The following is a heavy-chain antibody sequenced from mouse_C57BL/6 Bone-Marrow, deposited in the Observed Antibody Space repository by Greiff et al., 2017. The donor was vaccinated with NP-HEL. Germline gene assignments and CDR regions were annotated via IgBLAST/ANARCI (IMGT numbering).Heavy chain of an antibody. J-gene: IGHJ1*03. Sequence: QVQLKESGAELVRPGSSVKLSCKASGYTFTSYWMDWVKQRPGQGLEWIGNIYPSDSETHYNQKFKDKATLTVDKSSSTAYMQLSSLTSEDSAVYYCARLDYSNPWYFDVWGTGTTVTVSS. CDR1: GYTFTSYW. CDR2: IYPSDSET. V-gene: IGHV1-61*01. CDR3: ARLDYSNPWYFDV. D-gene: IGHD2-5*01.